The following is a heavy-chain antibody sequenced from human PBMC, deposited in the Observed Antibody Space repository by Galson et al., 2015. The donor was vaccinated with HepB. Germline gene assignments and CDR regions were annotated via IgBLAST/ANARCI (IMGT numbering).Heavy chain of an antibody. CDR1: GYTFTSYG. CDR2: ISAYNGNT. D-gene: IGHD3-22*01. J-gene: IGHJ4*02. Sequence: SVKVSCKASGYTFTSYGISWVRQAPGQGLEWMGWISAYNGNTNYAQKLQGRVTMTTDTSTSTAYMELRSLRSDDTAVYYCARCERSYYDSSGYFPLDYWGQGTLVTVSS. V-gene: IGHV1-18*04. CDR3: ARCERSYYDSSGYFPLDY.